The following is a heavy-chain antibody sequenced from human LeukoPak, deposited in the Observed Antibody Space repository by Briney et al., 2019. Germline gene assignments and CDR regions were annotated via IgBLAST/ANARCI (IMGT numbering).Heavy chain of an antibody. CDR2: ISSNGGST. Sequence: GGSLRLSCSASGFTFSRYAMHWVRQAPGKGLEYVSAISSNGGSTYYADSVKGRFTISRDNSRNTLHLQMSSLSVEDTAVYYCVKDFSSGSYFDYWGQGTLVTVSS. J-gene: IGHJ4*02. CDR1: GFTFSRYA. V-gene: IGHV3-64D*06. CDR3: VKDFSSGSYFDY. D-gene: IGHD3-10*01.